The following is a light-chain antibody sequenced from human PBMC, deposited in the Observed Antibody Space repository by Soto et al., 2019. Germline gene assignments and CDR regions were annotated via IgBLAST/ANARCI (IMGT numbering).Light chain of an antibody. CDR1: QSVSRN. V-gene: IGKV3-15*01. Sequence: EIVMTQSPGTLSVSPGEIATLSCRGSQSVSRNLAWYQQKRCQAPRLXIYGASTRATGIPARFSGSGSGTEFTLTISSLQYEDFAAYYCQQYNNWHRGTFGQGTRLEIK. J-gene: IGKJ5*01. CDR3: QQYNNWHRGT. CDR2: GAS.